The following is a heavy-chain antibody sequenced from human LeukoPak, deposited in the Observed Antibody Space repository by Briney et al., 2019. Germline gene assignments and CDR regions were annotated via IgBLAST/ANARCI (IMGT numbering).Heavy chain of an antibody. V-gene: IGHV3-53*01. CDR3: TTGRFGESQNDN. J-gene: IGHJ4*02. CDR2: IYGNGNT. Sequence: GGSLRLSCEASGFTVYSNYMSWVRQAPGKGLEWVSVIYGNGNTYYADSVKGRFTISRDNSKNTLYLQINGLRAEDTAVYYCTTGRFGESQNDNWGQGTLVTVSS. D-gene: IGHD3-10*01. CDR1: GFTVYSNY.